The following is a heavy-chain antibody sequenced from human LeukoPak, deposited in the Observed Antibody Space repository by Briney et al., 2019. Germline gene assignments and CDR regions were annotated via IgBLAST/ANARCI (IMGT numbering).Heavy chain of an antibody. D-gene: IGHD4-23*01. J-gene: IGHJ3*02. Sequence: GGSLRLSCAASGFTFNSYSMNWVRQAPGKGLEWVSSIASSSSSIYYADSVKGRFTISRDNAKNSLFLQMNSLRAEDTAVYYCARVTTVEAFDIWGQGTMVTVSS. CDR2: IASSSSSI. CDR1: GFTFNSYS. CDR3: ARVTTVEAFDI. V-gene: IGHV3-21*01.